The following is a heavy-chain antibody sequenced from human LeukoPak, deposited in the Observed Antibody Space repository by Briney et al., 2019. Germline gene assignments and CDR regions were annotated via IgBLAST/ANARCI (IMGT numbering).Heavy chain of an antibody. CDR1: GFTFSSYD. CDR3: ARGKYSTSPQDH. D-gene: IGHD2/OR15-2a*01. Sequence: GGSLRLSCVASGFTFSSYDMSWVRQAPGKGLEWVSAISGSGGSIYYPDSVKGRFTISRDNSKNAVYLQMNSLRAEDTAIYYCARGKYSTSPQDHWGQGTLVSVSS. CDR2: ISGSGGSI. V-gene: IGHV3-23*01. J-gene: IGHJ4*02.